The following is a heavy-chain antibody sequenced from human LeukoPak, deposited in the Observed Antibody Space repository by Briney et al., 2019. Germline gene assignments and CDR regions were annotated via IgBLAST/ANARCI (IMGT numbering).Heavy chain of an antibody. J-gene: IGHJ5*02. CDR2: ITGSGGSA. CDR1: GFTFTNYA. D-gene: IGHD3-22*01. CDR3: AKDRGDYDSSGYYH. V-gene: IGHV3-23*01. Sequence: GGSLRLSCAASGFTFTNYAMSWVRQAPGKGLEWVSGITGSGGSANYADSVKGRFTISRDNSKNTLYLQMNSLRAEDTAVYYCAKDRGDYDSSGYYHWGQGTLVTVSS.